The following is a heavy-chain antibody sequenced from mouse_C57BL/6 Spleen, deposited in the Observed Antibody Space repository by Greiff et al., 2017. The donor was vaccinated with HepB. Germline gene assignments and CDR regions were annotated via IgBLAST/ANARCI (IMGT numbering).Heavy chain of an antibody. CDR3: ARGGFYWYFDV. CDR2: IDPEDGET. Sequence: EVQLQQSGAELVKPGASVKLSCTASGFNIKDYYMHWVKQRTEQGLEWIGRIDPEDGETKHAPKFQGKATITADTSSNTAYLQLSSLTSEDTAVYYCARGGFYWYFDVWGTGTTVTVSS. V-gene: IGHV14-2*01. J-gene: IGHJ1*03. CDR1: GFNIKDYY.